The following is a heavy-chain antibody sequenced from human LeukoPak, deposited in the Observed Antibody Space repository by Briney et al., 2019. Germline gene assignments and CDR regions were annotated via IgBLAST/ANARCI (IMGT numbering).Heavy chain of an antibody. V-gene: IGHV3-23*01. Sequence: GGSLRLSCAASGFTFNNSWMSWVRQAPEKGLEFVSGIYENGGTTYYADSVKGRFSISRDNSKNTLYLQMDSLRGEDTAVYYCAKDFRIGYSAHFDYWGQGALVTVSS. CDR2: IYENGGTT. D-gene: IGHD2-21*01. J-gene: IGHJ4*02. CDR3: AKDFRIGYSAHFDY. CDR1: GFTFNNSW.